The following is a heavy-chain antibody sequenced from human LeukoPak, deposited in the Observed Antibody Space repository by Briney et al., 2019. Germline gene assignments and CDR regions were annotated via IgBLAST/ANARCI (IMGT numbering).Heavy chain of an antibody. Sequence: PGGSLRLSCAASGFTFSSYGMHWVRQPPGKGLEGVAVISYDGSNKYYADSVKGRFTITRDNSKNTLYLQLNRLRAEDTAVYYCAKEGGDYGNYWGRGTLVTVSS. CDR2: ISYDGSNK. J-gene: IGHJ4*02. V-gene: IGHV3-30*18. CDR3: AKEGGDYGNY. CDR1: GFTFSSYG. D-gene: IGHD4-17*01.